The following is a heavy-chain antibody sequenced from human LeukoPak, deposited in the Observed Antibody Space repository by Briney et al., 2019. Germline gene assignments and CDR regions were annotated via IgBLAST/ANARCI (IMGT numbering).Heavy chain of an antibody. V-gene: IGHV4-39*07. J-gene: IGHJ5*02. D-gene: IGHD4-17*01. CDR2: IYYSGST. CDR3: ARVPYGDYVLSDWFDP. CDR1: GGSISSSSYY. Sequence: SETLSLTCTVCGGSISSSSYYWGWIRQPPGKGLDWIGSIYYSGSTYYNPSLKSRVTISVDTSKNQFSLKLSSVTAADTAVYYCARVPYGDYVLSDWFDPWGQGTLVTVSS.